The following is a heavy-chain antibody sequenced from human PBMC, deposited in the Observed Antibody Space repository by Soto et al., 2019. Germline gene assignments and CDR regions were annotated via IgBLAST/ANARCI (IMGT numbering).Heavy chain of an antibody. J-gene: IGHJ4*02. CDR1: GFTFSNYA. Sequence: EVQLLESGGGLVQPGGSLRLSCAASGFTFSNYAMRWVRQAPGKGLEWVSGIGGGGGSSYYADSVKGRFTISRDNSKNTLYLQMNSLRAEDTAVYYCEHDCGVDCHSVFFYWGQGTVVIVSS. V-gene: IGHV3-23*01. D-gene: IGHD2-21*02. CDR3: EHDCGVDCHSVFFY. CDR2: IGGGGGSS.